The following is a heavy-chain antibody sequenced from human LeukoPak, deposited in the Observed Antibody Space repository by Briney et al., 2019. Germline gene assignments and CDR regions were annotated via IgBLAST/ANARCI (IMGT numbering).Heavy chain of an antibody. CDR2: INPSGGST. Sequence: GASVKVSCKASGYTFTSYYMHWVRQAPGQGLEWMGIINPSGGSTSYAQKFQGRVTMTRDTSTSTVYMELSSLRPEDTAVYYCARALWFGELFYGMDVWGQGTTVTVSS. V-gene: IGHV1-46*01. CDR3: ARALWFGELFYGMDV. CDR1: GYTFTSYY. J-gene: IGHJ6*02. D-gene: IGHD3-10*01.